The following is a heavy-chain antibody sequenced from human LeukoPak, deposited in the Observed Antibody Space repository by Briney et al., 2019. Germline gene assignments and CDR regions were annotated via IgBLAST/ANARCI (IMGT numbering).Heavy chain of an antibody. CDR1: GFTFSSYA. D-gene: IGHD2-2*01. J-gene: IGHJ4*02. CDR2: ISGSGGST. Sequence: PGGSLRPSCAASGFTFSSYAMSWVRQAPGKGLEWVSAISGSGGSTYYADSVKGRFTISRDNSKNTLYLQMNSLRAEDTAVYYCAKDRTFRIQLTLDYWGQGTLVTVSS. V-gene: IGHV3-23*01. CDR3: AKDRTFRIQLTLDY.